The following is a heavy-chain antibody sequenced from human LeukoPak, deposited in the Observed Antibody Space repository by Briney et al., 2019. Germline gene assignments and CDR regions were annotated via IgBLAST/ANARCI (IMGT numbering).Heavy chain of an antibody. CDR3: TRHFFSE. D-gene: IGHD3-3*02. Sequence: PGGSLRLSCAASGFIISDHYMDWVRQAPGKGLEWVGRSRNKADSYTTYYAASVKGRFTISRGDSKNSVYLQMNSLKAEDTAVYYCTRHFFSEWGQGTLVTVSS. CDR2: SRNKADSYTT. J-gene: IGHJ4*02. CDR1: GFIISDHY. V-gene: IGHV3-72*01.